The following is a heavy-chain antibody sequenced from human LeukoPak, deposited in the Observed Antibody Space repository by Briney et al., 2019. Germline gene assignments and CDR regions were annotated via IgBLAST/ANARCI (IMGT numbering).Heavy chain of an antibody. D-gene: IGHD1-26*01. V-gene: IGHV4-39*01. J-gene: IGHJ4*02. CDR1: GGSVSSSFYY. CDR3: ANAASYSVDY. CDR2: MYFSGST. Sequence: PSETLSLTCTVSGGSVSSSFYYWGWIRQPPGKGQEWIGSMYFSGSTHYNPSLKSRVTISVDTSKNQFSLKLTSVTAADTAVYYCANAASYSVDYWGQGTLVTVSS.